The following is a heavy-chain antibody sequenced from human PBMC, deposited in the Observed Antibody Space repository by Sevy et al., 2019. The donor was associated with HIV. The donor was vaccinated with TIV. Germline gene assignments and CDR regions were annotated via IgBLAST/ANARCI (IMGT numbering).Heavy chain of an antibody. V-gene: IGHV3-48*02. Sequence: GGSLRLSCAASGFTFSISDMNWVRQAPGKGLEWVSFISSRSSTIYYADSVKGRFTISRANAKNSVYLQMHSLRDDDTAVYYCASGSNHKNFDYWGQGTLVTVSS. J-gene: IGHJ4*02. D-gene: IGHD3-10*01. CDR2: ISSRSSTI. CDR3: ASGSNHKNFDY. CDR1: GFTFSISD.